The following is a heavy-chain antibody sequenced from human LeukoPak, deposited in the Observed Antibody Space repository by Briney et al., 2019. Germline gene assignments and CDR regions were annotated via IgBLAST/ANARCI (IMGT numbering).Heavy chain of an antibody. V-gene: IGHV4-59*01. J-gene: IGHJ4*02. D-gene: IGHD5-18*01. Sequence: SETLSPTCTVSGGSISSYYWSWVRQPPGKGLEWIGYIYYSGSTNYNPSLKSRVTISVDTSKNQFSLKLSSVTAADTAVYYCARGVATGRGYSYGYDYWGQGTLVTVSS. CDR1: GGSISSYY. CDR2: IYYSGST. CDR3: ARGVATGRGYSYGYDY.